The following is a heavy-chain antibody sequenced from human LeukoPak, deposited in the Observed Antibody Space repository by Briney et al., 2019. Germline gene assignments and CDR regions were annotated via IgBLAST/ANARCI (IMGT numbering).Heavy chain of an antibody. V-gene: IGHV4-59*01. J-gene: IGHJ2*01. CDR3: ARGYYDSSGYYWYFDL. Sequence: SETLSLTCTVSGGSISSYYWSWIRQPPGKGLEWIGYIYYSGSTNYNPSLKSRVTISVDTSKNQFSLKLSSVTAADTAVYYCARGYYDSSGYYWYFDLLGRGTLVTVSS. CDR2: IYYSGST. CDR1: GGSISSYY. D-gene: IGHD3-22*01.